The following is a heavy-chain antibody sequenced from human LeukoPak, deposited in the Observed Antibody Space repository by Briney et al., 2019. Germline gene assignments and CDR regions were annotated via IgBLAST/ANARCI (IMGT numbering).Heavy chain of an antibody. J-gene: IGHJ4*02. CDR2: INQDGSVK. V-gene: IGHV3-7*01. Sequence: GGSLRLSCAASGFTCSSHSMSWVRQAPGKGLDWVAHINQDGSVKYYVDSVKGRFTVSRDNAKNSLYLQMNGLRVEDTAVYYCARRFDSWGQGTLVTVSS. CDR1: GFTCSSHS. CDR3: ARRFDS.